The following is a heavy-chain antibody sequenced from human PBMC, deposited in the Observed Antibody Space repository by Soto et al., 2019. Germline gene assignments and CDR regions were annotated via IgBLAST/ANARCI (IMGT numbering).Heavy chain of an antibody. CDR1: GASISGFY. CDR2: INATGTT. V-gene: IGHV4-4*07. CDR3: VRDGTKTLRDWFDP. Sequence: SETLSLTCTVSGASISGFYWSWIRKSAGKGLEWVGRINATGTTDYNPSLKSRVMMSVDTSKKQFSLKLRSVTAADTAVYYCVRDGTKTLRDWFDPWGQGISVTVSS. D-gene: IGHD1-1*01. J-gene: IGHJ5*02.